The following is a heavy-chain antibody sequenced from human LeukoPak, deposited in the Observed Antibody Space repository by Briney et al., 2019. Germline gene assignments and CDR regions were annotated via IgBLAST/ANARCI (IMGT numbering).Heavy chain of an antibody. CDR2: ISWDSRNI. D-gene: IGHD6-19*01. CDR3: ARGNRDTSGFYFYYGMDV. CDR1: GFTFDDYA. V-gene: IGHV3-9*01. Sequence: GRSLRLSCAASGFTFDDYAMHWVRQAPGKGLEWVSGISWDSRNIGYAASVKGRFTTSRDNGKNSLYLQMNSLRPDDTALYYCARGNRDTSGFYFYYGMDVWGPGSTVTVSS. J-gene: IGHJ6*02.